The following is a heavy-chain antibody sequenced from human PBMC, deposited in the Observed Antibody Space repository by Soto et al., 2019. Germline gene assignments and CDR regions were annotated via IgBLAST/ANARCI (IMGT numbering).Heavy chain of an antibody. J-gene: IGHJ5*02. CDR1: GFGFGGKT. CDR2: IAPDGSQI. D-gene: IGHD2-2*02. Sequence: QVHLVESGGGVVQPGRSLRLSCAASGFGFGGKTMYWVRQAPGRGLEWVALIAPDGSQIYYADSVKGRFTISRDNSKNTLYIQMDSLRAQDTSLNLCATDIHATWLLNSWGQGTLVTVSS. V-gene: IGHV3-30-3*01. CDR3: ATDIHATWLLNS.